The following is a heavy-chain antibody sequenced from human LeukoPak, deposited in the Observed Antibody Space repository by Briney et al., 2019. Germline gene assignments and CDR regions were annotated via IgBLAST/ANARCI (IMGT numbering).Heavy chain of an antibody. Sequence: ASVKVSCKVSGYTLTELSMHWVRQAPGKGLEWMGGFDPEDGETIYAQKFQGRVTMTEDTSTDTAYMELNSLRSEDAAVYYCARVSLMAGGPHFDYWGQGTLVTVSS. V-gene: IGHV1-24*01. D-gene: IGHD3-16*01. J-gene: IGHJ4*02. CDR2: FDPEDGET. CDR1: GYTLTELS. CDR3: ARVSLMAGGPHFDY.